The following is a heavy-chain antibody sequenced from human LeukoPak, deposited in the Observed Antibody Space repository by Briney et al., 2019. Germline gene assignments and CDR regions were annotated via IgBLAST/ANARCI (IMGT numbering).Heavy chain of an antibody. CDR3: ARMIRGVHVYYYGMDV. V-gene: IGHV3-23*01. CDR2: ISASGDST. Sequence: GGSLGLSCAASGFNFSYYAMTWVRQAPGKGLEWVSLISASGDSTYYADSVKGRFTISRDSPKSTLSLQMNSLRAEDTAVYFCARMIRGVHVYYYGMDVWGQGTTVTVSS. CDR1: GFNFSYYA. J-gene: IGHJ6*02. D-gene: IGHD3-10*01.